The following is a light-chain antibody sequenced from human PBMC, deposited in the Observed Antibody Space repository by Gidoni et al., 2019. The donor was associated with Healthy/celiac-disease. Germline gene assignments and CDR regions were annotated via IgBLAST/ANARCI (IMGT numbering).Light chain of an antibody. CDR1: SSNIGSNT. CDR2: SNN. Sequence: QSVLTQPPSASGTPGQRVTISLSGSSSNIGSNTVNWYQQLPGTATKLLIYSNNQRPSGVPDRFSGSKSGTSASLAISGLQSEDEADYYCAAWDDSLNGLWVFGGGTKLTVL. J-gene: IGLJ3*02. V-gene: IGLV1-44*01. CDR3: AAWDDSLNGLWV.